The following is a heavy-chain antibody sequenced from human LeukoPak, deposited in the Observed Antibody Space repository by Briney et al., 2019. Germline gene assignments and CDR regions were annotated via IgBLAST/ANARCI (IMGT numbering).Heavy chain of an antibody. CDR3: AKGYCSSSSCYYFDY. D-gene: IGHD2-2*01. CDR2: IYSGGST. J-gene: IGHJ4*02. Sequence: PGGSLRLSCVASGFTVSSNYMSWVRQAPGKGLEWVSVIYSGGSTYYADSVKGRFTISRDNSKNTLYLQMNSLRAEDTAVYYCAKGYCSSSSCYYFDYWGQGTLVTVSS. V-gene: IGHV3-53*01. CDR1: GFTVSSNY.